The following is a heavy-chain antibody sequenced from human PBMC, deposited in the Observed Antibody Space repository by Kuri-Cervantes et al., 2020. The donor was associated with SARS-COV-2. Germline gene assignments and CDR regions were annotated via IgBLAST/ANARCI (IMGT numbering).Heavy chain of an antibody. CDR2: ISWNSGSI. CDR3: ARDPGITIFGVVYYYYMDV. D-gene: IGHD3-3*01. J-gene: IGHJ6*03. Sequence: SLKISCAASGFTFDDYAMHWVRQAPGKGLEWVSGISWNSGSIGYADSVKGRFTISRDNAKNSLYLQMNSLRAEDMALYYCARDPGITIFGVVYYYYMDVWGKGTTVTVSS. V-gene: IGHV3-9*03. CDR1: GFTFDDYA.